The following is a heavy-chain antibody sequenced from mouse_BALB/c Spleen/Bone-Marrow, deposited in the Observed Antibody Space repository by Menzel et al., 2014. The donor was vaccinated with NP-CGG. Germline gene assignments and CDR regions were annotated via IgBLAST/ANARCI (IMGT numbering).Heavy chain of an antibody. CDR1: GFTFSSYS. Sequence: EVKLVESGGGIVQPGGSLKLSCAASGFTFSSYSMSWVRRTPDRRLEWVAYITIGGAGTYYADTVKGRFTISRDNAKNTLYLQMSSLKSEDTAMYYCTRHGGGPDYFDYWGHGTTLTVSS. J-gene: IGHJ2*01. V-gene: IGHV5-12-2*01. CDR3: TRHGGGPDYFDY. CDR2: ITIGGAGT.